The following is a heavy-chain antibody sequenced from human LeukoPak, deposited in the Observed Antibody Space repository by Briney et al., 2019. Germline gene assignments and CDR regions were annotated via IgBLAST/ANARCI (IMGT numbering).Heavy chain of an antibody. CDR1: GFMLSSYS. CDR3: AREGDLNAFDI. CDR2: ISSSSTI. J-gene: IGHJ3*02. Sequence: PGGSLRLSCAASGFMLSSYSMNWVRQAPGKGLEWVSYISSSSTIYYADSVKGRFTISRDNAKKSLYLQMNSLRAEDTAVYYCAREGDLNAFDIWGQGTMVTVSS. V-gene: IGHV3-48*01. D-gene: IGHD3-10*01.